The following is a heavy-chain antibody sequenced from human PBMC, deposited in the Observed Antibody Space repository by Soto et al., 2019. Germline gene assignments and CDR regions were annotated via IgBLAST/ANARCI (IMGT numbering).Heavy chain of an antibody. D-gene: IGHD3-3*01. CDR1: GYPFTGYF. CDR2: INPNSGAT. CDR3: ARGGGTILAPLP. Sequence: GASVKVSCKASGYPFTGYFMHWVRQAPGQGLEWMGWINPNSGATKYAQKFQGRVTLSRDTSIRTAYMELSGLRSDDTAVYYCARGGGTILAPLPWGQGTLVTVSS. J-gene: IGHJ5*02. V-gene: IGHV1-2*02.